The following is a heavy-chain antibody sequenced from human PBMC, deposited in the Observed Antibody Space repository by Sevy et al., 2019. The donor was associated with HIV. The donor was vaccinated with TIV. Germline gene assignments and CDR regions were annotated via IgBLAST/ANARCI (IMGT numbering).Heavy chain of an antibody. Sequence: GESLKISCKGSGYSFTSYWIAWVRHMPGKGLEWMGVVYPDDSDTKYSPSFQGYVTFSADKSINTAYLQWSSLKASDTAMYYCATSRSGYFDSSGYYIYWGQGTLVTVSS. D-gene: IGHD3-22*01. CDR2: VYPDDSDT. CDR1: GYSFTSYW. J-gene: IGHJ4*02. CDR3: ATSRSGYFDSSGYYIY. V-gene: IGHV5-51*01.